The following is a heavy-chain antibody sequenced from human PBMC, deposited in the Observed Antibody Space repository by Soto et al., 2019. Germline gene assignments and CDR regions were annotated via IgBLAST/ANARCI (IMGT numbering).Heavy chain of an antibody. CDR1: GGSISSYY. D-gene: IGHD3-10*01. CDR2: IYYSGST. Sequence: SETLSLTCTVPGGSISSYYWGWIRQPPGEGLEWIGYIYYSGSTNYNPSLKSRVTISVDTSKNQFSLKLTSVTAADTAVYYCARVWGGDFDFWGQGTMVTVSS. J-gene: IGHJ3*01. CDR3: ARVWGGDFDF. V-gene: IGHV4-59*01.